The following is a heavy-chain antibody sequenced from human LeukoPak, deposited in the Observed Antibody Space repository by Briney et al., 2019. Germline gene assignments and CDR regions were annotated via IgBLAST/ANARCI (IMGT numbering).Heavy chain of an antibody. V-gene: IGHV3-30*18. CDR3: AKDILPRYSSGWTSGFDY. Sequence: GGSLRLSCAASGFTFSSYGMHWVRQAPGKGLEWVAVISYDGSNKYYADSVKGRFTISRDNSKNTLYLQMNNLRAEDTAVYYCAKDILPRYSSGWTSGFDYWGQGTLVTVSS. CDR2: ISYDGSNK. CDR1: GFTFSSYG. J-gene: IGHJ4*02. D-gene: IGHD6-19*01.